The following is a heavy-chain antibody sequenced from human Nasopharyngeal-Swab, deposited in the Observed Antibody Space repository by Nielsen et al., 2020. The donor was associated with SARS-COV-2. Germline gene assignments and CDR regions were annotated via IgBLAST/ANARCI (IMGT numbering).Heavy chain of an antibody. CDR2: IYYSGST. J-gene: IGHJ4*02. D-gene: IGHD5-18*01. Sequence: SETLSLTCAVYGGSFSGYYWSSIRQHPGKGLEWIGYIYYSGSTYYNPSLKSRVTISVDTSKNQFSLKLTSVTAADTAVFFCARGRYTAWSTSYYFDYWGQGTLVTVSS. V-gene: IGHV4-31*11. CDR3: ARGRYTAWSTSYYFDY. CDR1: GGSFSGYY.